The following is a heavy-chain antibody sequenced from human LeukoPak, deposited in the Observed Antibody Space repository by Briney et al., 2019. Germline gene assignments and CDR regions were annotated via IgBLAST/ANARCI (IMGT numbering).Heavy chain of an antibody. Sequence: SETLSLTCTVSGGSISSGGYYWSWIRQHPGKGLEWIGYIHYTGSTSYNPSLKSRVTISVDTSKNQFSLNLSSVTAADTAVYYCARDTVTWYFDLWARGTLVTVSS. CDR3: ARDTVTWYFDL. D-gene: IGHD4-17*01. CDR2: IHYTGST. V-gene: IGHV4-31*03. J-gene: IGHJ2*01. CDR1: GGSISSGGYY.